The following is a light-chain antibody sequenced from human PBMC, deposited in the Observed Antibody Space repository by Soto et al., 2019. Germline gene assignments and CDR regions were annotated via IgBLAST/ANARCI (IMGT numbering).Light chain of an antibody. Sequence: QSLLTQPPSVSGAPGQGVTISCTGSSSNIGAGYDVHWYQQLPGTGPKLLIYANNNRPSGVPDRFSGSKSGTSASLAITGLRAEDEADDYCQSYDSSLSGYVFGTGTKVTVL. V-gene: IGLV1-40*01. CDR2: ANN. CDR3: QSYDSSLSGYV. J-gene: IGLJ1*01. CDR1: SSNIGAGYD.